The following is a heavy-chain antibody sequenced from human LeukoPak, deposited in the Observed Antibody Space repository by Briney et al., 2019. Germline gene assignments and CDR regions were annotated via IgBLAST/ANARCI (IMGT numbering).Heavy chain of an antibody. D-gene: IGHD3-22*01. CDR1: GYTFTNYG. J-gene: IGHJ4*02. CDR2: ISGYTGHT. V-gene: IGHV1-18*01. Sequence: ASEKVSCKASGYTFTNYGISWVRQAPGQGLEWMGWISGYTGHTNYAQKLQGRVTMTTDTSTSTAYMELWSLGSDDAAVYYCARDAYYYDDGLASNFDYWGQGTLVTVSS. CDR3: ARDAYYYDDGLASNFDY.